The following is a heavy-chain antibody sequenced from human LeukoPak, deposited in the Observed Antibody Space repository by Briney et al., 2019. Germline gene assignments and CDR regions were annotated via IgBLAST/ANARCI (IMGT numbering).Heavy chain of an antibody. J-gene: IGHJ3*02. D-gene: IGHD3-22*01. CDR1: GGTFSSYA. V-gene: IGHV1-69*01. CDR3: AKGPYYYDGSGYYYNAFDI. Sequence: GASVKVSCKASGGTFSSYAISWVRQAPGQGLEWMGGIIPIFGTANYAQKFQGRVTITADESTSTAYMELSSLRSEDTAVYYCAKGPYYYDGSGYYYNAFDIWGQGTMVTVSS. CDR2: IIPIFGTA.